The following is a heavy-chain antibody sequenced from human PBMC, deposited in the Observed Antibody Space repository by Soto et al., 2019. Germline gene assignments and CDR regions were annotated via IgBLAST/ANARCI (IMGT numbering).Heavy chain of an antibody. CDR3: ARSSGGNFGIIIEGPNLFAP. CDR1: RDTFTSYY. J-gene: IGHJ5*02. CDR2: INPHGGST. Sequence: ASVKVSCKAPRDTFTSYYINWVRQAPGQGLEWMGVINPHGGSTAYAQKFKGRVTLTRDTSASTVYMEVSSLTSEDTAMYYCARSSGGNFGIIIEGPNLFAPRGQRTLVTVSS. V-gene: IGHV1-46*01. D-gene: IGHD3-16*01.